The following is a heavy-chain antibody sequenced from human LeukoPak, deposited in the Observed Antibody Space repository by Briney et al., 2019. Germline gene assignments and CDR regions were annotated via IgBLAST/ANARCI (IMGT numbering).Heavy chain of an antibody. V-gene: IGHV3-49*03. Sequence: PGGSLRLSCTASGFTFGDYLMSWFRQAPGKGLAWIGFIRRKLDGGTAEYAASVKGRFTISRDNSTSIAYLQMNSLKTEDTAVYCSRSSGWLSVYWGQGTLVTVSS. J-gene: IGHJ4*02. CDR2: IRRKLDGGTA. D-gene: IGHD6-19*01. CDR3: RSSGWLSVY. CDR1: GFTFGDYL.